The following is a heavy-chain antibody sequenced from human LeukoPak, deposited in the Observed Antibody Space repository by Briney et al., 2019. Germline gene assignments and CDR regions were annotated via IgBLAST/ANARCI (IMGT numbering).Heavy chain of an antibody. Sequence: GSLRLSCAVSGFTFSRHSMSWVRQAPGRGLEWVSFMSDDTTNIYYADSVRGRFTISRDNAGNSLFLQMNSLRAEDTAVYYCARHQRASQYYFDYWGQGILVTVSS. V-gene: IGHV3-48*01. CDR3: ARHQRASQYYFDY. J-gene: IGHJ4*02. CDR2: MSDDTTNI. CDR1: GFTFSRHS.